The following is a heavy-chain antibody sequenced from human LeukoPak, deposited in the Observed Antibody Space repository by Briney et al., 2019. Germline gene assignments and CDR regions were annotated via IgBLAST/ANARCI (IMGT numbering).Heavy chain of an antibody. CDR1: GFTVSSNS. CDR2: IYSDNT. CDR3: ARRAGAYSHPYDH. J-gene: IGHJ4*02. V-gene: IGHV3-53*01. D-gene: IGHD4/OR15-4a*01. Sequence: PGGSLRLSCTVSGFTVSSNSMSWVRQAPGKGLEWVSFIYSDNTHYPDSVKGRFTISRDNSKNTLYLQMNSLRAEDTAVYYCARRAGAYSHPYDHWGQGTLVTVSS.